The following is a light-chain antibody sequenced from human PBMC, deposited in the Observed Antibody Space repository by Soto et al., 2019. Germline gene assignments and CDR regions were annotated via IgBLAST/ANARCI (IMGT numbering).Light chain of an antibody. V-gene: IGKV1-39*01. Sequence: DIPMTQSPSSLSASVGDRVTITCRASQSTTTYLNWYQQKPGKAPKLLMYAVSILQSGVPSRFSGSGSGTDFTLTISSLQPEDFATYYCQQSYSIPVTFGQGTRLEI. CDR3: QQSYSIPVT. J-gene: IGKJ5*01. CDR1: QSTTTY. CDR2: AVS.